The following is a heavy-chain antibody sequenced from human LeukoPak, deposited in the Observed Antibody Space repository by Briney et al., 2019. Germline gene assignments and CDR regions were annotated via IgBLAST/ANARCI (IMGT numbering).Heavy chain of an antibody. CDR3: ARGPDYYDSSGYYYALAEYFQH. V-gene: IGHV1-46*01. Sequence: GASVKVSCKASGYTFTSYYMHWVRQAPGQGLEWMGIINPSGGSTSYAQKFQGRVTMTRETSTSTVYMELSSLRAEDTTVYYCARGPDYYDSSGYYYALAEYFQHWGQGTLVTVSS. CDR2: INPSGGST. CDR1: GYTFTSYY. D-gene: IGHD3-22*01. J-gene: IGHJ1*01.